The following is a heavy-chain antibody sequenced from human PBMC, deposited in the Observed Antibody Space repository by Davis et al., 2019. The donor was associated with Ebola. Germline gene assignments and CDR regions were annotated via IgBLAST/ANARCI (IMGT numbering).Heavy chain of an antibody. V-gene: IGHV4-4*02. CDR1: GGSIRSTNW. D-gene: IGHD2-21*01. J-gene: IGHJ3*02. Sequence: MPSETLPLTCAVSGGSIRSTNWWSWVRQPPGKGLEWIGEIFHSGNTKYNPSLNNRVSISVDKSKNQFSLRLTTVTAADTAVYFCAREAPASGGDRDAFDIWGQGRMVTVSS. CDR3: AREAPASGGDRDAFDI. CDR2: IFHSGNT.